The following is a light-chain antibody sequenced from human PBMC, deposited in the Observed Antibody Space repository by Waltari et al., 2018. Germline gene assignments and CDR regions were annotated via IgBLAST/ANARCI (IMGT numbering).Light chain of an antibody. V-gene: IGKV3-20*01. Sequence: EIVLTQSPGTLSLSPGERATLSCRASRRVSSRYLAWYQQKPGQAPRLLIYGASNRATGIPDRFTGSGSGTDFTLSISRLEPDDFAVYYCQQYGSSLYAFGQGTKLEIK. CDR3: QQYGSSLYA. CDR1: RRVSSRY. J-gene: IGKJ2*01. CDR2: GAS.